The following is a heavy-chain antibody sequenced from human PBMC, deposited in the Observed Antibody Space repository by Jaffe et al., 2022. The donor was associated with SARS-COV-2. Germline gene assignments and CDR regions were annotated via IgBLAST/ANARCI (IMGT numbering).Heavy chain of an antibody. V-gene: IGHV3-23*01. CDR2: ISGSGGST. CDR1: GFTFSSYA. Sequence: EVQLLESGGGLVQPGGSLRLSCAASGFTFSSYAMSWVRQAPGKGLEWVSAISGSGGSTYYADSVKGRFTISRDNSKNTLYLQMNSLRAEDTAVYYCAKGVRDELLYSKRDYYYYYGMDVWGQGTTVTVSS. J-gene: IGHJ6*02. CDR3: AKGVRDELLYSKRDYYYYYGMDV. D-gene: IGHD2-2*02.